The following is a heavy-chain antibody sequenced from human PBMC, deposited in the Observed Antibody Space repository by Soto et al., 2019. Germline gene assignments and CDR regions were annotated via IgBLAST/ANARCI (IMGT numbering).Heavy chain of an antibody. CDR3: ARDGLVVLLWFGELSY. CDR1: GFTFSSYA. CDR2: ISYDGSNK. V-gene: IGHV3-30-3*01. D-gene: IGHD3-10*01. J-gene: IGHJ4*02. Sequence: QVPLVESGGGVVQPGRSLRLSCAASGFTFSSYAMHWVRQAPGKGLEWVAVISYDGSNKYYADSVKGRFTISRDNSKNTLYLQMNSLRAEDTAVYYCARDGLVVLLWFGELSYWGQGTLVTVSS.